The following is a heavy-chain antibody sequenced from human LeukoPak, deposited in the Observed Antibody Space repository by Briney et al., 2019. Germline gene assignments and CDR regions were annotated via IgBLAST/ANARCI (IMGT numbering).Heavy chain of an antibody. V-gene: IGHV3-23*01. CDR2: ISGSGGST. CDR1: GFTFSSYG. CDR3: AKSLYYYDSSGYYFDYFDY. Sequence: GGSLRLSCAASGFTFSSYGMSWVRQAPGKGLEWVSAISGSGGSTYYADSVKGRFTISRDNSKNTLYLQMNSLRAEDTAVYYCAKSLYYYDSSGYYFDYFDYWGQGTLVTVSS. D-gene: IGHD3-22*01. J-gene: IGHJ4*02.